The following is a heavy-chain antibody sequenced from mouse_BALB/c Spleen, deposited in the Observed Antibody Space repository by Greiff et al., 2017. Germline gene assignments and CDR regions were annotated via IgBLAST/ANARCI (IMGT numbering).Heavy chain of an antibody. CDR3: ARDLVYYYGSSPPWYFDV. CDR2: INSNGGST. V-gene: IGHV5-6-3*01. D-gene: IGHD1-1*01. CDR1: GFTFSSYG. Sequence: DVMLVESGGGLVQPGGSLKLSCAASGFTFSSYGMSWVRQTPDKRLELVATINSNGGSTYYPDSVKGRFTISRDNAKNTLYLQMSSLKSEDTAMYYCARDLVYYYGSSPPWYFDVWGAGTTVTVSS. J-gene: IGHJ1*01.